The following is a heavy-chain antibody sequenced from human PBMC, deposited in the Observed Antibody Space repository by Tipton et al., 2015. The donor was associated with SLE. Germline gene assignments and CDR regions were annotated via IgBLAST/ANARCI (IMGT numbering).Heavy chain of an antibody. Sequence: TLSLTCAVSGYSISSGYYWGWIRQPPGKGLEWIGSIYHSGSTYYNPSLKSRVTISVDTSKNQFSLKLSSVTAADTAVYYCASQGAAYGSYYFDYWGQGTLVTVSS. V-gene: IGHV4-38-2*01. CDR3: ASQGAAYGSYYFDY. J-gene: IGHJ4*02. D-gene: IGHD3-10*01. CDR1: GYSISSGYY. CDR2: IYHSGST.